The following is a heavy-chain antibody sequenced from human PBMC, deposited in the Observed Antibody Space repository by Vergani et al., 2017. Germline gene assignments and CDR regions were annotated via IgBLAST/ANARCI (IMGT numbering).Heavy chain of an antibody. J-gene: IGHJ3*02. CDR2: IYPGDSDT. Sequence: EVQLVQSGAEVKKPGESLKISCKGSGCSFTSYWIGWVRQMPGKGLEWMGIIYPGDSDTRYSPSFQGQVTISADKSISTAYLQWSSLKASDTAMYYCARYVGYCSSTSCYEHAFDIWGQGTMVTVSS. D-gene: IGHD2-2*01. CDR1: GCSFTSYW. V-gene: IGHV5-51*03. CDR3: ARYVGYCSSTSCYEHAFDI.